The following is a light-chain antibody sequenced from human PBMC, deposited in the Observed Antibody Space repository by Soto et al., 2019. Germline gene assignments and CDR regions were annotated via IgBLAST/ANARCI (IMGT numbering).Light chain of an antibody. Sequence: QSVLTQPASVSGSPGQSITISCTGTSSDVGGNNLVSWYQHHPGKAPKVMIYEVTKRPSGISSRFSGSKSGNTASLTISGLQAEDEADYYCCSYAGSGTFVFATGTKATVL. CDR1: SSDVGGNNL. CDR2: EVT. V-gene: IGLV2-23*02. J-gene: IGLJ1*01. CDR3: CSYAGSGTFV.